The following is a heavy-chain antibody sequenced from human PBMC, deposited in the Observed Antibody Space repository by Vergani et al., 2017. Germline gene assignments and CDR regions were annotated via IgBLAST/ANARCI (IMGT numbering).Heavy chain of an antibody. CDR3: ARDLSYYYGSGSTKPFDY. CDR1: GYTFLSYG. J-gene: IGHJ4*02. Sequence: QVQLVQSGAEVKKPGASVKVSCKASGYTFLSYGISWVRQAPGQGLKWMGWISVYNGVINYAKNFQGRVTMTTDISTNTAYMELRSLRSDDTAVYYCARDLSYYYGSGSTKPFDYWGQGTVVIVSS. V-gene: IGHV1-18*01. D-gene: IGHD3-10*01. CDR2: ISVYNGVI.